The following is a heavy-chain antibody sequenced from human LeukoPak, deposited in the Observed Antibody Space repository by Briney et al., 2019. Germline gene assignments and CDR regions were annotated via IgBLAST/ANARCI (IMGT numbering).Heavy chain of an antibody. CDR1: GFTFSSHA. CDR3: VRDGREGFDI. J-gene: IGHJ3*02. V-gene: IGHV3-64*01. Sequence: GGSLRLSCAASGFTFSSHAMHWVRQAPGKGLEYVSAISSNGDNTYYVNSVKGRFTISRDNVKNSLYLQVSSLRAEDTAVYYCVRDGREGFDIWGHGTLVIVSS. CDR2: ISSNGDNT. D-gene: IGHD5-24*01.